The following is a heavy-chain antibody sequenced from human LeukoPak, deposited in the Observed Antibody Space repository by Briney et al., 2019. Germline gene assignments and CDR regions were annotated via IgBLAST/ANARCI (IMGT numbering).Heavy chain of an antibody. Sequence: PSGTLSLTCTVSGGSISSYYWSWIRQPAGKGLEWIGRIYTSGSTNYNPSLKSRVTMSVDTSKNQFSLKLSSVTAADTAVYYCARGPYCSSTSCYRGASYYYYYMDVWGKGTTVTVSS. CDR1: GGSISSYY. CDR3: ARGPYCSSTSCYRGASYYYYYMDV. CDR2: IYTSGST. J-gene: IGHJ6*03. D-gene: IGHD2-2*02. V-gene: IGHV4-4*07.